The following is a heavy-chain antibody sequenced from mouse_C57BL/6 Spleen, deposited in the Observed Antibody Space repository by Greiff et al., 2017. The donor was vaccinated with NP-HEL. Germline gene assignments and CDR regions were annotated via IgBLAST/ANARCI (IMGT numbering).Heavy chain of an antibody. CDR3: ARRGYDYEYAMDY. V-gene: IGHV1-82*01. CDR1: GYAFSSSW. J-gene: IGHJ4*01. CDR2: IYPGDGDT. D-gene: IGHD2-4*01. Sequence: QVQLQQSGPELVKPGASVKISCKASGYAFSSSWMNWVKQRPGKGLEWIGRIYPGDGDTNYNGKFKGKATLTADKSSSTAYMQLSSLTSEDSAVYFCARRGYDYEYAMDYWGQGTSVTVSS.